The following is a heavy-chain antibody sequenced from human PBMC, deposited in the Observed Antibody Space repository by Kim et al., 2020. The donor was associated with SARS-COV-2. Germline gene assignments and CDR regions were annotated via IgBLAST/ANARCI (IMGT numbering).Heavy chain of an antibody. V-gene: IGHV1-2*02. CDR2: INPDSGAT. CDR3: TRARAITGLDP. J-gene: IGHJ5*02. CDR1: GYTFTDHY. Sequence: ASVKVSCKASGYTFTDHYVHWVRQAPGQGLEWMGWINPDSGATYYEHKFQGRVTVTGDRSITTIYMDLSSLRSDDTADYYCTRARAITGLDPWGQGTPVT.